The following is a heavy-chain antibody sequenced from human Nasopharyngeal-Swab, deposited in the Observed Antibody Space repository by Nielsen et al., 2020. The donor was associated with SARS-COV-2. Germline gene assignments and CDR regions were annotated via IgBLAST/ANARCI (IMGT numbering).Heavy chain of an antibody. D-gene: IGHD6-6*01. CDR1: GFTFSDYY. CDR3: ARDPSSIAARPDYYYGMDV. J-gene: IGHJ6*02. V-gene: IGHV3-11*04. CDR2: ISSSGSTI. Sequence: GESLEISCAASGFTFSDYYMSWIRQAPGKGLEWVSYISSSGSTIYYADSVKGRFTISRDNAKNSLYLQMNSLRAEDTAVYYCARDPSSIAARPDYYYGMDVWGQGTTVTVSS.